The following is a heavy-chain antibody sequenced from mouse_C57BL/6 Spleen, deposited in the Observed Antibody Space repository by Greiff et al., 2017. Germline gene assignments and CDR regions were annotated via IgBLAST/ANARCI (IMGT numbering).Heavy chain of an antibody. V-gene: IGHV5-16*01. CDR1: GFTFSDYY. CDR3: ARDNYSNYGAMDY. D-gene: IGHD2-5*01. CDR2: INYDGSST. J-gene: IGHJ4*01. Sequence: EVKVVESEGGLVQPGSSMKLSCTASGFTFSDYYMAWVRQVPEKGLEWVANINYDGSSTYYLDSLKSRFIISRDNAKNILYLQMCSLKSEDTATYYCARDNYSNYGAMDYWGQGTSVTVSS.